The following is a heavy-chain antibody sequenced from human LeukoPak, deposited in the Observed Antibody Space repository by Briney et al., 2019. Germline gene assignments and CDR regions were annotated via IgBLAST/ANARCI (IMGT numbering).Heavy chain of an antibody. CDR1: GYSFTSGHY. D-gene: IGHD2-2*01. CDR3: ARYCTSTTCILRGFDY. Sequence: SSETLSLTCSVSGYSFTSGHYWGWIRQPPGKGLEWIANIYHTGSAHYNPSLKSRVTISVDTSKNQFSLKLSSVTAADTAVYYCARYCTSTTCILRGFDYRGQGTLVTVSS. J-gene: IGHJ4*02. V-gene: IGHV4-38-2*01. CDR2: IYHTGSA.